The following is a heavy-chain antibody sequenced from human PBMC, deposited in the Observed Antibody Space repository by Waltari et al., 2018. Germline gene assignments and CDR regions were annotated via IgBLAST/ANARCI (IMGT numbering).Heavy chain of an antibody. Sequence: QVQLQQWGAGLLKPSETLSLTCAGYVGAFSGYHWRCSRPPPGKGLEWIGEINHIGSTHYNPSLKSRVTISVDTSKNQFSLKLSSVTAAVTAVYYCARGGYCSSTSCYPGDYWGQGTLVTVSS. CDR3: ARGGYCSSTSCYPGDY. V-gene: IGHV4-34*01. CDR1: VGAFSGYH. J-gene: IGHJ4*02. CDR2: INHIGST. D-gene: IGHD2-2*01.